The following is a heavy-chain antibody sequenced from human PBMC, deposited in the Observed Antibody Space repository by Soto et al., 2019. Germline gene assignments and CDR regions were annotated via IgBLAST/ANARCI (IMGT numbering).Heavy chain of an antibody. V-gene: IGHV3-48*01. CDR2: ISSSSSTI. CDR1: GFTFSSYS. J-gene: IGHJ3*02. CDR3: ARDRESSGWYTLRAFDI. Sequence: PGGSLRLSCAASGFTFSSYSMNWVRQAPGEGLEWVSYISSSSSTIYYADSVKGRFTISRDNAKNSLYLQMNSLRAEDTAVYYCARDRESSGWYTLRAFDIWGQGTMVTVSS. D-gene: IGHD6-19*01.